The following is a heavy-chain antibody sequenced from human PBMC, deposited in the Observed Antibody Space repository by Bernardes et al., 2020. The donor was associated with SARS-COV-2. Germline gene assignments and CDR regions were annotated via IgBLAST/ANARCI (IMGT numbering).Heavy chain of an antibody. CDR1: GYTFTGYF. D-gene: IGHD3-3*01. Sequence: ASVKVSCKASGYTFTGYFLHWVRQAPGQGLEWMGRINPNSGGPKYAQKFQGRVTMTRDTSINTAYMEVTRLTSDDTAVYYCARGNWVEYYDLTGNLDLWGQGTLVTVSS. V-gene: IGHV1-2*02. J-gene: IGHJ5*02. CDR2: INPNSGGP. CDR3: ARGNWVEYYDLTGNLDL.